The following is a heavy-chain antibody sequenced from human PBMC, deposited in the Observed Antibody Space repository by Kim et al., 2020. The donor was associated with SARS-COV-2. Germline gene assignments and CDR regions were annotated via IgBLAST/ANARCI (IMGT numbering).Heavy chain of an antibody. V-gene: IGHV3-30*01. CDR3: ARDRGTLGGSLDY. J-gene: IGHJ4*02. D-gene: IGHD1-26*01. Sequence: YADSVKGRFTISRDNSRNTLYLQMNSLRAEDTAVYYCARDRGTLGGSLDYWGQGTLVTVSS.